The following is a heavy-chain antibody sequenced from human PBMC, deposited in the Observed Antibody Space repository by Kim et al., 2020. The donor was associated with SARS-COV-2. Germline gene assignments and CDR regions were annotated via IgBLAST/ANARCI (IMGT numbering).Heavy chain of an antibody. Sequence: GGSLRLSCAASGFTFSSYAMHWVRQAPGKGLEYVSAISSNGGSTYYANSVKGRFTISRDNSKNTLYLQMGSLRAEDMAVYYCARIGGSYYPQDYYYYYYMDVWGKGTTVTVSS. V-gene: IGHV3-64*01. CDR1: GFTFSSYA. D-gene: IGHD1-26*01. CDR3: ARIGGSYYPQDYYYYYYMDV. J-gene: IGHJ6*03. CDR2: ISSNGGST.